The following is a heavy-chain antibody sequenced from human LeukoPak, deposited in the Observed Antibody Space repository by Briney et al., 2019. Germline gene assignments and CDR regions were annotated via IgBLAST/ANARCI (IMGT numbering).Heavy chain of an antibody. V-gene: IGHV4-34*01. CDR3: ARGGSNIVVVPAANWFDP. CDR1: GGSFSGYY. D-gene: IGHD2-2*01. CDR2: INHSGST. J-gene: IGHJ5*02. Sequence: SETLSLTCAVYGGSFSGYYWSWICQPPGKGLEWIGEINHSGSTNYNPSLKSRVTISVDTSKNQFSLKLSSVTAADTAVYYCARGGSNIVVVPAANWFDPWGQGTLVTVSS.